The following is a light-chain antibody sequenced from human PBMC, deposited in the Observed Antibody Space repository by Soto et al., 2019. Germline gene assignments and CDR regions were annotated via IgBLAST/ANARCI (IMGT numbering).Light chain of an antibody. CDR1: RSISDW. CDR3: QQYNSYSYT. V-gene: IGKV1-5*01. Sequence: DIQMTQSPSSLSPSVGDRVTITCRASRSISDWLAWYQQKPGKAPKLLIYDASSLESGVPSRFSGSGSGTEFTLTISSLQPDDFATYYCQQYNSYSYTFGQGTRLEIK. J-gene: IGKJ5*01. CDR2: DAS.